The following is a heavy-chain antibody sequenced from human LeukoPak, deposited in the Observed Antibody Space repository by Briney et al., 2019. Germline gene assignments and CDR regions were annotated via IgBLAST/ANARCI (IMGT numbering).Heavy chain of an antibody. D-gene: IGHD6-13*01. J-gene: IGHJ2*01. CDR1: GYTFSSYG. V-gene: IGHV1-18*01. Sequence: VASVKVSCKASGYTFSSYGFSWVRQAPGQGLEWVGWISAYSGNTNYAQKLQGRVTMTTDTSTSTAYMELRSLRSDDTAVYYCASLHTKPPYSSSGYWYFDLWGRGTLVTVSS. CDR3: ASLHTKPPYSSSGYWYFDL. CDR2: ISAYSGNT.